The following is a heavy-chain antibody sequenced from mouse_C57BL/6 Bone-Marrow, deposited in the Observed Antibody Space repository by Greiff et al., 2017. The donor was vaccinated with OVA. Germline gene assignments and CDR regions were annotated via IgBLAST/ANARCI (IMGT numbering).Heavy chain of an antibody. CDR2: IWGDGST. Sequence: VMLVESGPGLVAPSQSLSITCTVSGFSLTGYGVNWVRQPPGKGLEWLGMIWGDGSTDYTSALKSRLSITNDNSKSQVFLKMNSLQTDDTARYYCARELGHYAMDYWGQGTSVTVSS. V-gene: IGHV2-6-7*01. CDR3: ARELGHYAMDY. J-gene: IGHJ4*01. D-gene: IGHD4-1*01. CDR1: GFSLTGYG.